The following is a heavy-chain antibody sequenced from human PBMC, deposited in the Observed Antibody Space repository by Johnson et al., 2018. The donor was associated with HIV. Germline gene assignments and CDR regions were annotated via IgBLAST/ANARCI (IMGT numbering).Heavy chain of an antibody. CDR3: ARTRQGAFDI. V-gene: IGHV3-66*02. CDR1: GFTVSSYY. J-gene: IGHJ3*02. Sequence: VQLVESGGGLVQPGGSLRLSCVVSGFTVSSYYMSWVRQAPGKGLEWVSIVFSGDNTYYADSVKGRFTISRDNSKNTLYLQMNSLRAEDTAVYYCARTRQGAFDIWGQGTMVTVSS. CDR2: VFSGDNT.